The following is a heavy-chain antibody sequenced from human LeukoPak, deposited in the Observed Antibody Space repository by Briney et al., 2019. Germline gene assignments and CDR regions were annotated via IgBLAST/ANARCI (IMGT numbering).Heavy chain of an antibody. CDR2: ISGSGGST. Sequence: GGSLRLSCAASGFTFSSYAMSWVRQAPGKGLEWVSAISGSGGSTYYADSVKGRFTISRGNSKNSLYLQMNSLRTEDTALYYCAKDRGYYDSSGYSEGYFDYWGQGTLVTVSS. CDR3: AKDRGYYDSSGYSEGYFDY. J-gene: IGHJ4*02. V-gene: IGHV3-23*01. D-gene: IGHD3-22*01. CDR1: GFTFSSYA.